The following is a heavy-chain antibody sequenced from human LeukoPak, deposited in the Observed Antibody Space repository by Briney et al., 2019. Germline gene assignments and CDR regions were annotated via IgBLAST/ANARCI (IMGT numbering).Heavy chain of an antibody. CDR2: INPNSGGT. Sequence: GASVKVSCKASGYTFTGYYMHWVRQAPGQGLEWMGRINPNSGGTNYAQKFQGRVTMTRDTSISTAYMELSRLRSDDTAVYYCARVGGNRNYYDSSGYSFDYWGQGTLVTVSS. D-gene: IGHD3-22*01. V-gene: IGHV1-2*06. CDR1: GYTFTGYY. J-gene: IGHJ4*02. CDR3: ARVGGNRNYYDSSGYSFDY.